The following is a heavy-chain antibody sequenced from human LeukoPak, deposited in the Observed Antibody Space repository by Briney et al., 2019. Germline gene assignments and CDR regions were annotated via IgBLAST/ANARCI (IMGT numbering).Heavy chain of an antibody. CDR2: ISSSGGST. J-gene: IGHJ4*02. Sequence: PGGSLRLSCAASGFTFSSYAMTSVRQAPGKGLEWVSTISSSGGSTYYAVSLKGRFTISRDTSKNTLYLQMNSLRAEDTAVYYCAKGFSVAGSFHWGQGTLVTVSS. D-gene: IGHD6-19*01. V-gene: IGHV3-23*01. CDR3: AKGFSVAGSFH. CDR1: GFTFSSYA.